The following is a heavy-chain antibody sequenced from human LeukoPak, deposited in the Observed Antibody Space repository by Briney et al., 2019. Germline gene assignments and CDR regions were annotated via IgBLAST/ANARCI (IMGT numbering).Heavy chain of an antibody. Sequence: VASVTVSFKASGYTFTGYYMHWVRQAPGQGLEWMGRINPNSGGTNYAQKFQGRVTMTRDTSISTAYMELSRLRSDDTAVYYCAVLDSSGYYYFDYWGQGTLVTVSS. V-gene: IGHV1-2*06. J-gene: IGHJ4*02. D-gene: IGHD3-22*01. CDR2: INPNSGGT. CDR3: AVLDSSGYYYFDY. CDR1: GYTFTGYY.